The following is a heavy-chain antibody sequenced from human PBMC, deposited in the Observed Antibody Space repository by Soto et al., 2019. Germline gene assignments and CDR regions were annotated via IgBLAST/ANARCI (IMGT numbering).Heavy chain of an antibody. Sequence: ASVKVSCKASGYTFTSYDINWVRQATGQGLEWMGWVNPNSGNTGYAQKFQGRVTMTRNTSISTAYMELSSLRSEDTAVYYCARKAYYYDSSGYPPLDPWGQGTLVTVSS. CDR3: ARKAYYYDSSGYPPLDP. V-gene: IGHV1-8*01. D-gene: IGHD3-22*01. J-gene: IGHJ5*02. CDR1: GYTFTSYD. CDR2: VNPNSGNT.